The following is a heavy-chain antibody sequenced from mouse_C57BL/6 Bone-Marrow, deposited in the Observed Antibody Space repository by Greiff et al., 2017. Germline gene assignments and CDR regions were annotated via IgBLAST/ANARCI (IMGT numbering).Heavy chain of an antibody. CDR2: INPSSGYT. Sequence: VQLQQSGAELARPGASVKMSCKASGYTFTSYTMPWVKQRPVQGLDWIGYINPSSGYTKSNQKFKDNATLAVDKSSSTAYMQLSSLTSEDSAVYYCARYYGSSYWYFDVWGTGTTVTVSS. V-gene: IGHV1-4*01. J-gene: IGHJ1*03. CDR1: GYTFTSYT. D-gene: IGHD1-1*01. CDR3: ARYYGSSYWYFDV.